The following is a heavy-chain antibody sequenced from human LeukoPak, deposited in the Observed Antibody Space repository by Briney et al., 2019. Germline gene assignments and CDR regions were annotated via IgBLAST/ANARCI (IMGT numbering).Heavy chain of an antibody. CDR2: IKQDGSEK. CDR3: ARSPNDYGDYPNPYYFDY. CDR1: GFTFSSYW. V-gene: IGHV3-7*01. Sequence: GGSLRLSCAASGFTFSSYWMSWVRQAPGKGLEWVANIKQDGSEKYYVDSVKGRFTISRDNAKNSLYLQMNSLRAEDTAVYYCARSPNDYGDYPNPYYFDYWGQGTLVTVSP. D-gene: IGHD4-17*01. J-gene: IGHJ4*02.